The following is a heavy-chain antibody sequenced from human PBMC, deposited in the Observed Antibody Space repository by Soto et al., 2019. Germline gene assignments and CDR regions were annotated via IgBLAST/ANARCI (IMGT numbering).Heavy chain of an antibody. CDR1: GFTFDDYA. V-gene: IGHV3-9*01. CDR3: AKDVGPSGVAGSDWYGFDY. D-gene: IGHD6-19*01. CDR2: ISWNSGRI. Sequence: LRLSCAASGFTFDDYAMHWVRQVPGKGLEWVSGISWNSGRIGYADSVKGRLTISRDNAKKSLYLQMNSLRVGDTALYYCAKDVGPSGVAGSDWYGFDYWGQGTLVTVSS. J-gene: IGHJ4*02.